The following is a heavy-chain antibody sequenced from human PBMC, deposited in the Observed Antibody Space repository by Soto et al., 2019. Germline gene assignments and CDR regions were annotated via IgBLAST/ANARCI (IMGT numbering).Heavy chain of an antibody. V-gene: IGHV1-69*13. CDR2: IIPIFGTA. Sequence: SVKVSCKASGGTFSSYAISWVRQAPGQGLEWMGGIIPIFGTANYAQKFQGRVTITADESTSTAYMELSSLRSEDTAVYYCARDPTMVRGNFDYWGQGTLVTVSS. CDR1: GGTFSSYA. D-gene: IGHD3-10*01. J-gene: IGHJ4*02. CDR3: ARDPTMVRGNFDY.